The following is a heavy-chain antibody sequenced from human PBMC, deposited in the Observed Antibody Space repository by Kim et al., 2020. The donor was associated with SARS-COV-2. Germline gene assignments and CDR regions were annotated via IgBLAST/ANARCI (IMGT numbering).Heavy chain of an antibody. J-gene: IGHJ3*02. CDR1: GFTLSLYS. CDR2: ISVSGTFP. D-gene: IGHD3-3*01. Sequence: GGSLRLSCATSGFTLSLYSMNWVRQSPGKGLEWVSHISVSGTFPKNANSVRGRFTISRENAKNPRFLQMNGLGARDPAVFYCGRENFWAFDIWGQGTMVT. CDR3: GRENFWAFDI. V-gene: IGHV3-21*05.